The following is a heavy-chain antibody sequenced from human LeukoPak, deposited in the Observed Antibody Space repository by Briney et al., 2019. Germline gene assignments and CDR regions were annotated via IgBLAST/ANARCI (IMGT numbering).Heavy chain of an antibody. D-gene: IGHD6-13*01. CDR2: IRYDGSNK. Sequence: PGGSLRLSCAASGFTFSSYGMHWVRQALGKGLEWVAFIRYDGSNKYYADSVKGRFTISRDNSKNTLYLQMNSLRAEDTAVYYCAKDPGIAAVIWGQGTMVTVSS. CDR1: GFTFSSYG. CDR3: AKDPGIAAVI. V-gene: IGHV3-30*02. J-gene: IGHJ3*02.